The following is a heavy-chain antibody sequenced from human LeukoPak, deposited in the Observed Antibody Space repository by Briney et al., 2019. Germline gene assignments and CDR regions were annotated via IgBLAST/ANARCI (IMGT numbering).Heavy chain of an antibody. V-gene: IGHV5-51*01. Sequence: LGESLKISCEGSGYSFTSHWIGWVGQMPGKGLEWMGIIYPGDSDTRYSPSFQGQVTISADKSISTAYLQWSSLKASDTAMYCARANSSSWYDYWGQGTLVTVSS. J-gene: IGHJ4*02. CDR2: IYPGDSDT. CDR1: GYSFTSHW. CDR3: ARANSSSWYDY. D-gene: IGHD6-13*01.